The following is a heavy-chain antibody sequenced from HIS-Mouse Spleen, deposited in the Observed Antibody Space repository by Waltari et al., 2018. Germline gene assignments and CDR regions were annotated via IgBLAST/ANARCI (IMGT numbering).Heavy chain of an antibody. V-gene: IGHV4-39*07. Sequence: QLQLQESGPGLVKPSETLSLTCTVSGGSISSSSYYWGWIRQPPGKGLEWIGSIYYSGSTYYNPSLKSRVTISVDTSKNQFSLKLRSVTAADTAVYYCARASRDLLLPRYFDLWGRGTLVTVSS. CDR1: GGSISSSSYY. J-gene: IGHJ2*01. CDR3: ARASRDLLLPRYFDL. CDR2: IYYSGST.